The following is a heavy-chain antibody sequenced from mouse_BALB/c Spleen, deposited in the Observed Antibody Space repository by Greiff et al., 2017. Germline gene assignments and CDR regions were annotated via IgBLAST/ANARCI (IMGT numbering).Heavy chain of an antibody. V-gene: IGHV2-4-1*01. CDR2: IWSGGST. D-gene: IGHD2-14*01. CDR3: ARNRYRYDDAMDY. J-gene: IGHJ4*01. Sequence: VMLVESGPGLVQPSQSLSITCTVSGFSLTSYGVHWVRQSPGKGLEWLGVIWSGGSTDYNAAFISRLSISKDNSKSQVFFKMNSLQADDTAIYYCARNRYRYDDAMDYWGQGTSVTVSS. CDR1: GFSLTSYG.